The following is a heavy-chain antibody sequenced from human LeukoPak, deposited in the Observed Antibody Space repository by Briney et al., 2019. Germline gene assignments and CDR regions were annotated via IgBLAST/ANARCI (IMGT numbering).Heavy chain of an antibody. V-gene: IGHV3-15*01. CDR1: GFTFSNAW. CDR2: IKSKINDGTA. Sequence: PGGSLRLSCAASGFTFSNAWRSWVRQAPGKGLEWVGRIKSKINDGTADYAAPVKGRFTISRDDSKNTLSLQMNSLKTEDTAVYYCTTVTDGGSDYWGQGTLVTVSS. D-gene: IGHD2-8*01. J-gene: IGHJ4*02. CDR3: TTVTDGGSDY.